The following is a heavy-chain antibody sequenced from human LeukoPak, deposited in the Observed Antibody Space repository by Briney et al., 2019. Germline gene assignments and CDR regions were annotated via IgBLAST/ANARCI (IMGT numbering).Heavy chain of an antibody. CDR2: ISSSGSTI. J-gene: IGHJ4*02. CDR3: ANSLVWGYYDSSGYYGPDY. V-gene: IGHV3-48*03. D-gene: IGHD3-22*01. Sequence: PGGSLRLSCAASGFTFSSYEMNWVRQAPGKGLEWVSYISSSGSTIYYADSVKGRFTISRDNAKNSLYLQMNSLRAEDTAVYYCANSLVWGYYDSSGYYGPDYWGQGTLVTVSS. CDR1: GFTFSSYE.